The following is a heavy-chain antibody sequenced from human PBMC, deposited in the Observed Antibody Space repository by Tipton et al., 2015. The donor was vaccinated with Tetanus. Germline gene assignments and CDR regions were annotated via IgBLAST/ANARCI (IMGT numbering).Heavy chain of an antibody. D-gene: IGHD3-22*01. CDR1: GFTFSNAW. CDR3: TTRYDSSGYWGNFDY. Sequence: SLRLSCAASGFTFSNAWMSWVRQAPGKGLGWVGRIKSKTDGGTTDYAAPVKGRFTISRDDSKNTLYLQMNSLKTEDTAVYYCTTRYDSSGYWGNFDYWGQGTLVTVSS. CDR2: IKSKTDGGTT. V-gene: IGHV3-15*01. J-gene: IGHJ4*02.